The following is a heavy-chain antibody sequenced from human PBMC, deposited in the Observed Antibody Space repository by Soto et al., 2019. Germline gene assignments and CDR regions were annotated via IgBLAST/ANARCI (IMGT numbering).Heavy chain of an antibody. D-gene: IGHD3-3*01. CDR2: INAGNGNT. CDR1: GCTFTSYA. Sequence: ASVKVSCKASGCTFTSYAMHWVRQAPGQRLEWMGWINAGNGNTKYSQKFQGRVTITRDTSASTAYMELSSLRSEDTAVYYCASGPFGVVIIGWFDPWGQGTLVTVSS. CDR3: ASGPFGVVIIGWFDP. V-gene: IGHV1-3*01. J-gene: IGHJ5*02.